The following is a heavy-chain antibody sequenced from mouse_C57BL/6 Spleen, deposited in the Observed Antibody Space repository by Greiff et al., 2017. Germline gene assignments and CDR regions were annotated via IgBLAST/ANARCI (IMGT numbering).Heavy chain of an antibody. CDR1: GYTFTSYW. D-gene: IGHD2-3*01. V-gene: IGHV1-59*01. J-gene: IGHJ4*01. Sequence: QVQLQQPGAELVRPGTSVKLSCKASGYTFTSYWMHWVKQRPGQGLEWIGVIDPSDSYTNYNQKFKGKATLTVDTSSSTAYMQLSSLTSEDSAVYYCARSHDDGYSSMDYWGQGTSVTVSS. CDR2: IDPSDSYT. CDR3: ARSHDDGYSSMDY.